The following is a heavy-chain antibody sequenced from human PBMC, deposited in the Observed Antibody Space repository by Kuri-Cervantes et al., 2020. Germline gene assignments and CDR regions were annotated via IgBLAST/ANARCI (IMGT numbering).Heavy chain of an antibody. V-gene: IGHV1-18*01. CDR2: ISAYNGNT. CDR1: GYTFTSYG. CDR3: ARDIGGNGYNYIDY. D-gene: IGHD5-24*01. Sequence: ASVKVSCKASGYTFTSYGISWVRQAPGQGLEWMGWISAYNGNTNYAQKLQGRVTMTTDTSTSTAYMELRSLRSDDTAVYYCARDIGGNGYNYIDYWGQGTLVTVSS. J-gene: IGHJ4*02.